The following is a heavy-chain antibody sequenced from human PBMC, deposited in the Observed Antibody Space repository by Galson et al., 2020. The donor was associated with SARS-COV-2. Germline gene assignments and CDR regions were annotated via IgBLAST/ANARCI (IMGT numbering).Heavy chain of an antibody. Sequence: GESLKISCAASGFTFSSYSMNWVRQDPGKGLEWVSYISSSSSTIYYADSVKGRFTISRDNAKNSLYLQMNSLRAEDTAVYYCAKAFDILTGYPLYWGQGTLVTVSS. CDR2: ISSSSSTI. CDR3: AKAFDILTGYPLY. V-gene: IGHV3-48*01. D-gene: IGHD3-9*01. J-gene: IGHJ4*02. CDR1: GFTFSSYS.